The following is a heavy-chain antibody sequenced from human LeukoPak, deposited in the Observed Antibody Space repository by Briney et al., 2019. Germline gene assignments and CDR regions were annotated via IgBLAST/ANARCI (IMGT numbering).Heavy chain of an antibody. Sequence: SETLSLTCTVSGGSISSGDYYWSWIRQPPGKGLEWIGYIYYSGSTYYNPSLKSRVTISVDTSKNQFSLKLSSVTAADTAVYYCARSRSSSWYLDYWGQGTLVTVSS. D-gene: IGHD6-13*01. CDR2: IYYSGST. CDR3: ARSRSSSWYLDY. J-gene: IGHJ4*02. V-gene: IGHV4-30-4*02. CDR1: GGSISSGDYY.